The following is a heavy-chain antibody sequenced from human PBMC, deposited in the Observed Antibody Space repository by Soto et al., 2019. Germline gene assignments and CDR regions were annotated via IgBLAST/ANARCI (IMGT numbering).Heavy chain of an antibody. J-gene: IGHJ4*02. CDR3: AKDNFRNDYDILTGTFDY. CDR1: GFTFDDYA. D-gene: IGHD3-9*01. Sequence: PGGSLRLSCAASGFTFDDYAMHWVRQAPGKGLEWVSGISWNSGSIGYADSVKGRFTISRDNAKNSLYLQMNSLRAEDTALYYCAKDNFRNDYDILTGTFDYWGQRTLVTVSS. CDR2: ISWNSGSI. V-gene: IGHV3-9*01.